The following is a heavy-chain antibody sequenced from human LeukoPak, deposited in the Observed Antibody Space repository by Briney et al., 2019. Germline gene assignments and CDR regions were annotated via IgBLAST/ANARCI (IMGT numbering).Heavy chain of an antibody. J-gene: IGHJ4*02. D-gene: IGHD2-21*02. CDR3: AKVRPLIVVVTATQYYFDY. CDR2: ISGSGGST. CDR1: GFTFSSYA. Sequence: QTGGSLRFSCAASGFTFSSYAMSWVRQAPGKGLEWVSAISGSGGSTYYADSVKGRFTISRDNSKNTLYLQMNSLRAEDTAVYYCAKVRPLIVVVTATQYYFDYWGQGTLVTVSS. V-gene: IGHV3-23*01.